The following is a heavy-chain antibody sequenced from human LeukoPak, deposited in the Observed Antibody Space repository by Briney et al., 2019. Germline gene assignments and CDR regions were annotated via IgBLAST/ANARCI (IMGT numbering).Heavy chain of an antibody. J-gene: IGHJ4*02. CDR1: GYTFTSYG. D-gene: IGHD4-17*01. V-gene: IGHV1-18*01. Sequence: GASVKVSCKASGYTFTSYGISWVRQAPGQGLEWMGWISAYNGNTNYAPKFQGRVTMTTDTPTSTAYMELRSLRSDDTAVYYCARDLRLRGHFGTVDYWGQGTLVTVSS. CDR3: ARDLRLRGHFGTVDY. CDR2: ISAYNGNT.